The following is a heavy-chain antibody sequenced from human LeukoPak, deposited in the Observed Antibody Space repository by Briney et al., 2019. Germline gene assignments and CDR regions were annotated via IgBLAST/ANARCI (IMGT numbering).Heavy chain of an antibody. D-gene: IGHD6-13*01. CDR3: ARGGQRLVNWFDP. V-gene: IGHV4-61*02. CDR2: IYTSGST. CDR1: GGSISSGSYY. J-gene: IGHJ5*02. Sequence: PSETLFLTCTVSGGSISSGSYYWSWIRQPAGKGLEWIGRIYTSGSTDYNPSLKSRVTVSVDTSKNQFSLKLNSVTAADTAFYYCARGGQRLVNWFDPWGQGILVTVSS.